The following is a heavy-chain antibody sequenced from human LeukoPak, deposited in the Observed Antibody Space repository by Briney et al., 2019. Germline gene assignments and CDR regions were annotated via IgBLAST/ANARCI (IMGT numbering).Heavy chain of an antibody. CDR1: GYTFTSYY. J-gene: IGHJ4*02. CDR2: INPSGGST. V-gene: IGHV1-46*01. CDR3: ARDASYYDFWSGYSDNYFDY. Sequence: GASVKVSCKASGYTFTSYYMHWVRQAPGQGLEWMGIINPSGGSTSYAQKFQGRVTMTRDTSISTAYMELSRLRSDDTAVYYCARDASYYDFWSGYSDNYFDYWGQGTLVTVSS. D-gene: IGHD3-3*01.